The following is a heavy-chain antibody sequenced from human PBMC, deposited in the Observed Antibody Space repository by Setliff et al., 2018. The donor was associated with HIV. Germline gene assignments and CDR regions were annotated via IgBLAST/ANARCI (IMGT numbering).Heavy chain of an antibody. D-gene: IGHD3-9*01. Sequence: ETLSLTCTVSRASIGSNSYFWGWIRQPPGKGLEWVSYISSSNSIYYADSVRGRFTISRDNAKSSLYLQMTSLRAEDTAVYYCARDDYDISTGYYPDWGQGTLVTVSS. CDR1: RASIGSNSYF. CDR2: ISSSNSI. V-gene: IGHV3-48*01. J-gene: IGHJ4*02. CDR3: ARDDYDISTGYYPD.